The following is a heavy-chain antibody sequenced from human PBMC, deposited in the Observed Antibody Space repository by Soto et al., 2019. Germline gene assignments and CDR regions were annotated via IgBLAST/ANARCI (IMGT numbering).Heavy chain of an antibody. Sequence: GGSQRLSCAASGFTFSDSATHWVRQASGKGLEWVGRIGSKAKSYATAYAASVKGRFTISRDDSKNTAYLQMNSLKIEDTAVYYCTDSKSDYWGQGTLVTVSS. J-gene: IGHJ4*02. CDR2: IGSKAKSYAT. CDR3: TDSKSDY. CDR1: GFTFSDSA. D-gene: IGHD2-15*01. V-gene: IGHV3-73*01.